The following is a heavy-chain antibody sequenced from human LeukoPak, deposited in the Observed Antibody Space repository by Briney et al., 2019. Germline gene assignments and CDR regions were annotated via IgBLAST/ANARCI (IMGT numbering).Heavy chain of an antibody. V-gene: IGHV4-39*07. CDR2: ISYSGNT. CDR1: GGSVSSSKYL. Sequence: SETLSLTCAVSGGSVSSSKYLWGWIRQPPGKELEWIGSISYSGNTDYNPSLKSRVNLSVDTSKNQFSLKLTSVTAADSAVYYCAGLGVMVLVYQSESWGQGTPVTVSS. D-gene: IGHD2-8*01. J-gene: IGHJ1*01. CDR3: AGLGVMVLVYQSES.